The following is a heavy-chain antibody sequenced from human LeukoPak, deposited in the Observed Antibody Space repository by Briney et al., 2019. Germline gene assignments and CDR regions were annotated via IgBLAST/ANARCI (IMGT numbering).Heavy chain of an antibody. CDR3: ARRTVGYHYYYYGMDV. J-gene: IGHJ6*02. CDR2: INAGNGNT. Sequence: ASVKVSCKASGYTFTSYAMHWVRQAPGQRLEWLGWINAGNGNTKYSQKFQGRVTITRDTSASTAYMELSSLRSGDTAVYYCARRTVGYHYYYYGMDVWGQGTTVTVSS. D-gene: IGHD6-13*01. CDR1: GYTFTSYA. V-gene: IGHV1-3*01.